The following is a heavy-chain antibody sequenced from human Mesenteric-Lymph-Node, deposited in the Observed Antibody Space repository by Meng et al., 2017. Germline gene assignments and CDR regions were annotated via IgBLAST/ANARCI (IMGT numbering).Heavy chain of an antibody. V-gene: IGHV3-7*01. CDR2: IKQDGSEE. D-gene: IGHD3-10*01. CDR3: ARSLVPWYDYYGLDV. CDR1: GFNFNTYW. Sequence: GESLKISCAASGFNFNTYWMTWVRQSPGKGLEWVANIKQDGSEEYYVDSVKGRFTISRDNAQKSLYLQMNSLRAEDTAVFYCARSLVPWYDYYGLDVWGQGTTVTVSS. J-gene: IGHJ6*02.